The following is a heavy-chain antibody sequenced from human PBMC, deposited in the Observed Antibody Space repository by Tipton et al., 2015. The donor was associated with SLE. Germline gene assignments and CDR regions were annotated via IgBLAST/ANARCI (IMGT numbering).Heavy chain of an antibody. CDR1: GYSISSGYY. CDR2: IFHSGSA. V-gene: IGHV4-38-2*02. Sequence: TLSLTCSVSGYSISSGYYWGWIRQSPGKGLEWIGSIFHSGSAYYNPSLKSRVTMSVDTSKNECSVRVRSVTAADTAVYYCARATVTTGKFQHWGQGTLVTVSS. CDR3: ARATVTTGKFQH. D-gene: IGHD4-17*01. J-gene: IGHJ1*01.